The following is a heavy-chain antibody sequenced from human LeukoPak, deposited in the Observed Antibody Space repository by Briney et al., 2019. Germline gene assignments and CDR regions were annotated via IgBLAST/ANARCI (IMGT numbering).Heavy chain of an antibody. J-gene: IGHJ4*02. Sequence: SETLSLTCTVSGGSISSYWSWIRQPAGKGLEWIGRIYGSGSTNYNPSLKSRVSMSVDTSKNQFSLKLNSVTAADTAVYYCARGWKYTSGYRVTELGSGYSDYWGQGTLVTVSS. V-gene: IGHV4-4*07. CDR3: ARGWKYTSGYRVTELGSGYSDY. CDR1: GGSISSY. CDR2: IYGSGST. D-gene: IGHD5-18*01.